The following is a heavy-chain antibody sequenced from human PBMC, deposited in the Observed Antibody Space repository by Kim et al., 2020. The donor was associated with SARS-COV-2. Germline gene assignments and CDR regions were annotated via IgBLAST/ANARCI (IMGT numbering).Heavy chain of an antibody. Sequence: GGSLRLSCAASGFTFSSYDMHWVRQATGKGLEWVSAIGTTGDPYYPGSVKGRFTISRENAKNSLYLQMNSLRAGDTAVYYCARVSPAGVYDCWGQGTLVTVSS. D-gene: IGHD3-10*01. CDR3: ARVSPAGVYDC. J-gene: IGHJ4*02. V-gene: IGHV3-13*05. CDR2: IGTTGDP. CDR1: GFTFSSYD.